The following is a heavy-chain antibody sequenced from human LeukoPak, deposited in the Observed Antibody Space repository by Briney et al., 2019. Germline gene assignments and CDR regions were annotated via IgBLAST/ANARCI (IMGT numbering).Heavy chain of an antibody. CDR2: FDPEDGET. CDR1: GYTFTGYY. Sequence: ASVKVSCKASGYTFTGYYMHWVRQAPGKGLEWMGGFDPEDGETIYAQKFQGRVTITADKSTSTAYMELSSLRSEDTAVYYCASYVHGDYVGYYYYMDVWGKGTTVTVSS. J-gene: IGHJ6*03. CDR3: ASYVHGDYVGYYYYMDV. V-gene: IGHV1-24*01. D-gene: IGHD4-17*01.